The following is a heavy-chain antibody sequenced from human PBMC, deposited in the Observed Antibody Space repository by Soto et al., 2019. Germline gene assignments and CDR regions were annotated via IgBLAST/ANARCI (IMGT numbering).Heavy chain of an antibody. J-gene: IGHJ4*02. Sequence: EVQLVESGGGLVQPGGSLRLSCEASGFTFSSYWMSWVRQAPGKGLEWVANIHQDGAGRYYVDSVKGRFTISRDNAKNSLYQQMNSLRVEDTAVYYCSRDGYGGYLDSWGQGTLVTVSS. V-gene: IGHV3-7*04. CDR1: GFTFSSYW. D-gene: IGHD1-26*01. CDR3: SRDGYGGYLDS. CDR2: IHQDGAGR.